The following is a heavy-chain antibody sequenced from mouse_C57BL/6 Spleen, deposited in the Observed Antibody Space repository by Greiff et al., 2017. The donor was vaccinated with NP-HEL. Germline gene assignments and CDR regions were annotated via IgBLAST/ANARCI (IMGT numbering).Heavy chain of an antibody. CDR1: GFNIKDYY. V-gene: IGHV14-2*01. CDR3: AVDSSGYVRAMDY. Sequence: EVQLQQSGAELVKPGASVKLSCTASGFNIKDYYMHWVKQRTEQGLEWIGRIDPEDGETKYVPKFQGKATITADTSSNTPFLQLSSLSSEVTAVYYCAVDSSGYVRAMDYWGQGTSVTVSS. J-gene: IGHJ4*01. D-gene: IGHD3-2*02. CDR2: IDPEDGET.